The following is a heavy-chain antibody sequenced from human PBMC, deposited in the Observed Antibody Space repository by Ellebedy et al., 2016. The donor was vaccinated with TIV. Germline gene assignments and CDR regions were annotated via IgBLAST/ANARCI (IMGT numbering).Heavy chain of an antibody. CDR2: IVSDGSDT. V-gene: IGHV3-74*01. J-gene: IGHJ3*02. D-gene: IGHD4-23*01. Sequence: GGSLRLSCAASGFSFSGYWMHWVRQAPGKGLLWVSRIVSDGSDTKYAESVKGRFTISRDNAKNSLYLQMNSLRAGDTAIYYGARGRHYGGRVEDAFEIWGPGTMVTVSS. CDR3: ARGRHYGGRVEDAFEI. CDR1: GFSFSGYW.